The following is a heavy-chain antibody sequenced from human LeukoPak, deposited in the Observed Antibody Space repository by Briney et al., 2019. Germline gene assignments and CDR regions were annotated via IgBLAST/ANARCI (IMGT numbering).Heavy chain of an antibody. CDR1: GFTFSSYS. V-gene: IGHV3-21*01. J-gene: IGHJ3*02. CDR2: ISSSSSYI. D-gene: IGHD3-16*02. CDR3: ARDDDYIWGSYRYTVDAFDI. Sequence: GGSLRLSCAASGFTFSSYSMNWVRQAPGKGLEWVSSISSSSSYIYCADSVKGRFTISRDNAKNSLYLQMNSLRAEDTAVYYCARDDDYIWGSYRYTVDAFDIWGQGTMVTVSS.